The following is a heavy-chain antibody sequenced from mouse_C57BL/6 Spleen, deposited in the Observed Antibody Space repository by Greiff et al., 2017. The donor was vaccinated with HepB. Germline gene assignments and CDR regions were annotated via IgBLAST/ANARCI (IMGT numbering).Heavy chain of an antibody. CDR3: ASGTGTGGYAMDY. CDR2: INPNYGTT. J-gene: IGHJ4*01. Sequence: LQESGPELVKPGASVKISCKASGYSFTDYNMNWVKQSNGKSLEWIGVINPNYGTTSYNQKFKGKATLTVDQSSSTAYMQLNSLTSEDSAVYYCASGTGTGGYAMDYWGQGTSVTVSS. CDR1: GYSFTDYN. D-gene: IGHD4-1*01. V-gene: IGHV1-39*01.